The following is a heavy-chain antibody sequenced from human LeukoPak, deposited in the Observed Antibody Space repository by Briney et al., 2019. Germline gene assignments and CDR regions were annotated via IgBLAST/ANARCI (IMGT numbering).Heavy chain of an antibody. Sequence: SETLSLTCTVSGDSISSRTYSWGWVRQPPGKGLEWIGSINYSGTTYYNPSLKSRVTVSVDTSKNQFSLTLSSVTAADTAVYYCARVNIAVVPSTMFDYWGQGILVTVSS. CDR3: ARVNIAVVPSTMFDY. CDR2: INYSGTT. D-gene: IGHD2-2*01. CDR1: GDSISSRTYS. V-gene: IGHV4-39*07. J-gene: IGHJ4*02.